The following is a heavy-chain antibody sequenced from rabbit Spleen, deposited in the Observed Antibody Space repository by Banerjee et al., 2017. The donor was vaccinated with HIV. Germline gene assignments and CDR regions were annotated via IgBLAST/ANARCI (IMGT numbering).Heavy chain of an antibody. CDR1: GFSFSSSYW. V-gene: IGHV1S45*01. Sequence: QEQLEESGGDLVKPEGSLTLTCTASGFSFSSSYWICWVRQAPGKGLEFVACIYTDNGQSYYASWPNGRFTISKTSSTTVTLQLTSLTVADTATYFCARGIPYGFAGDTYPPYAMDLWGPGTLVTVS. D-gene: IGHD6-1*01. J-gene: IGHJ6*01. CDR3: ARGIPYGFAGDTYPPYAMDL. CDR2: IYTDNGQS.